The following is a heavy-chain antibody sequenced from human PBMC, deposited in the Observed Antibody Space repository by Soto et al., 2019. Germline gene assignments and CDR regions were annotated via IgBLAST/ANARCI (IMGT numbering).Heavy chain of an antibody. V-gene: IGHV3-30*18. CDR1: GFTFRTYG. J-gene: IGHJ3*02. CDR2: ISDDGNNK. CDR3: AKGGGYSYGTNDAFDI. D-gene: IGHD5-18*01. Sequence: QVQLVESGGGVVQPGKSLRLSCAASGFTFRTYGMHWVRQVPGKVLEWVAVISDDGNNKYNIASVEGRFTISRDNSKNTLYLQMNRLRTEDTAVYYCAKGGGYSYGTNDAFDIWGQGTMVTVSS.